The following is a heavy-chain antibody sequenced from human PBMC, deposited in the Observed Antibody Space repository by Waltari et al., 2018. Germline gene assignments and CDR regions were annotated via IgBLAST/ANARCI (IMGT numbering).Heavy chain of an antibody. CDR3: RRGYSYNNRDY. CDR1: GFTFSDYY. V-gene: IGHV3-11*01. Sequence: VQLVASVGGLVKPGGSLRPSCAASGFTFSDYYMNWIRQAPGKGLEWVSYISSSASIIKYAYSVKGRFTISRDNAKNSLYLQMNSLRAEDTAVYYCRRGYSYNNRDYWGQGTLVTVSS. J-gene: IGHJ4*02. CDR2: ISSSASII. D-gene: IGHD5-18*01.